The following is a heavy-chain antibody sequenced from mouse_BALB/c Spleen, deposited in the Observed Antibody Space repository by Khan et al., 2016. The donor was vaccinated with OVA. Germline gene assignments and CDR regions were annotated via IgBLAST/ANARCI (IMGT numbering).Heavy chain of an antibody. V-gene: IGHV2-2*02. CDR2: LWSVSST. CDR1: GFSLSSYG. D-gene: IGHD1-1*02. CDR3: ARGGLSFAY. J-gene: IGHJ3*01. Sequence: QVQLKQSGPGLVQPSQSLSITCTVSGFSLSSYGVHWVRQSPGKGLEWLGGLWSVSSTNFNAAFISRLSISKDNSNSHVFFQLYSLPTKDTAIYYCARGGLSFAYWGQGTLVTVSA.